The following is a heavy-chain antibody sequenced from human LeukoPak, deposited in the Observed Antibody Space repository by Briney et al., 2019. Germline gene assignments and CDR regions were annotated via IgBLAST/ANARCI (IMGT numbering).Heavy chain of an antibody. CDR3: ARRPDSAGPFDY. D-gene: IGHD1-14*01. Sequence: SETLSLACTVSAGSISSSNYYWSWLRQPPGKELEWIASINYGGTTYYSPSLKSRVTISVDTSKNKCSLRLSSVTAADTAVYYCARRPDSAGPFDYWGQGTLITVSS. J-gene: IGHJ4*02. CDR2: INYGGTT. V-gene: IGHV4-39*01. CDR1: AGSISSSNYY.